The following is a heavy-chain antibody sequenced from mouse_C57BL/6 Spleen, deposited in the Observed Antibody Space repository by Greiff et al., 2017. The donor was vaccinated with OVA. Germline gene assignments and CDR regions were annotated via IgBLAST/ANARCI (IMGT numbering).Heavy chain of an antibody. CDR1: GYTFTDYN. CDR3: ARFSLYYGSSYAMDY. J-gene: IGHJ4*01. D-gene: IGHD1-1*01. V-gene: IGHV1-22*01. CDR2: INPNNGGT. Sequence: EVQLVESGPELVKPGASVKMSCKASGYTFTDYNMHWVKQSHGKSLEWIGYINPNNGGTSYNQKFKGKATLTVNKSSSTAYMELRSLTSEDSAVYYCARFSLYYGSSYAMDYWGQGTSVTVSS.